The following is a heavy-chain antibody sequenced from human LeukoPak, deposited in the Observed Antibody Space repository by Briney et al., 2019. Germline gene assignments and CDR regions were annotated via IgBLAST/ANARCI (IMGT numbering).Heavy chain of an antibody. D-gene: IGHD4-17*01. V-gene: IGHV3-30*02. Sequence: GGSLRLSCAASGFTFSSYGMHWVRQAPGKGLEWVAFIRYDGSNKYYADSVKGRFTISRDNSKNTLYLQMGSLRAEDMAVYYCARAPTVTIYYYYMDVWGKGTTVTVSS. J-gene: IGHJ6*03. CDR3: ARAPTVTIYYYYMDV. CDR2: IRYDGSNK. CDR1: GFTFSSYG.